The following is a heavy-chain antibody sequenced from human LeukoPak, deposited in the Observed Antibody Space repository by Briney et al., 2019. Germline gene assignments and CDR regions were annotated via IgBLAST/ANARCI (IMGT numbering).Heavy chain of an antibody. V-gene: IGHV3-23*01. CDR1: GFTFSSYG. D-gene: IGHD2-21*02. J-gene: IGHJ4*02. CDR3: AKDFVVVPGNVNYFDY. Sequence: GGSLRLSCAASGFTFSSYGMSWVRQAPGKGLEWVSAISGSGGSTYYADSVKGRFTISRDNSKNTLYVQMESLRAEDTAVYYCAKDFVVVPGNVNYFDYWGQGTLVTVSS. CDR2: ISGSGGST.